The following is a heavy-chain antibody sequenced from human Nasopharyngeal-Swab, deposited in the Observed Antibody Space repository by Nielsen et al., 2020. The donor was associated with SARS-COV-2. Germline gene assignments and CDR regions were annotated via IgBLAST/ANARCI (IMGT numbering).Heavy chain of an antibody. CDR2: INHSGST. CDR3: ARGLVMGIFGVVISSKYFDY. J-gene: IGHJ4*02. Sequence: RQAPGKGLEWIGEINHSGSTNYNPSLMSRVTISVDTSKNQFSLKLSSVTAADTAVYYCARGLVMGIFGVVISSKYFDYWGQGTLVTVSS. V-gene: IGHV4-34*01. D-gene: IGHD3-3*01.